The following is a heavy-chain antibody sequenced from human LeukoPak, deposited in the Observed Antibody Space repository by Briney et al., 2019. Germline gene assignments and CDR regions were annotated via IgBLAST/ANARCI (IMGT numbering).Heavy chain of an antibody. D-gene: IGHD2-15*01. V-gene: IGHV4-59*08. J-gene: IGHJ4*02. CDR3: ARRAGDVVVVAAPFDY. CDR1: GGSISSYY. CDR2: IYYSGST. Sequence: KPSETLSLTCTVSGGSISSYYWSWIRQPPGKGLEWIGYIYYSGSTNYNPSLKSRVTISVDTSKNQFSLQLSSVTAADTAVYYCARRAGDVVVVAAPFDYWGQGTLVTVSS.